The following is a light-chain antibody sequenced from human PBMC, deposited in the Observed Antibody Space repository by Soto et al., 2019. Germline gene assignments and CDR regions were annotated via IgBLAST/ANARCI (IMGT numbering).Light chain of an antibody. Sequence: QSALTQPASVSGSPGQSITISCTGTSSDVGGYNYVSWYQQHPVKAPKLLIYEVSNRPAGVSIRFSGSKSGNTASLTISGIQAEDEADYYCSSYTGSSTPLVFGGGTKLTVL. V-gene: IGLV2-14*01. CDR3: SSYTGSSTPLV. CDR1: SSDVGGYNY. CDR2: EVS. J-gene: IGLJ3*02.